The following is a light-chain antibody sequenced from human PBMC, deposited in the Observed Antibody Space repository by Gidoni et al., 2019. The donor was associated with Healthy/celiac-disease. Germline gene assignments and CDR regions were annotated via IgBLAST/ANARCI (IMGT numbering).Light chain of an antibody. V-gene: IGKV1-9*01. CDR2: AAS. CDR3: QQLNSYPRT. J-gene: IGKJ5*01. CDR1: QGISSY. Sequence: DIQLTQSPYFLSASVGDRVTITCRASQGISSYLAWYQQKPGKAPKLLIYAASTLQSGVPSRFRGSGSGTEFTLTISSLQPEDFATYYCQQLNSYPRTFGQGTRLEIK.